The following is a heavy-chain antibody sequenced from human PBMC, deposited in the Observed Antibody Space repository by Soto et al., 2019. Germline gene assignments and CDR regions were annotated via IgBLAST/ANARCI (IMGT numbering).Heavy chain of an antibody. D-gene: IGHD2-8*01. J-gene: IGHJ4*02. CDR3: AKSKYDTPKEYYFDY. Sequence: EVQLLESGGGLVQPGGSLRLSCAASGFTFSSYAMSWVRQAPGKGLEWVSAISGSGGSTYYADSVKGRFTISRDNSKNTLYLKMNSLRAEDTAVYYCAKSKYDTPKEYYFDYWGQGTLVTVSS. V-gene: IGHV3-23*01. CDR1: GFTFSSYA. CDR2: ISGSGGST.